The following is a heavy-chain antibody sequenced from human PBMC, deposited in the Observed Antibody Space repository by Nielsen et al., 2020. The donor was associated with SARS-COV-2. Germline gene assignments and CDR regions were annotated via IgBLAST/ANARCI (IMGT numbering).Heavy chain of an antibody. V-gene: IGHV3-9*01. CDR3: ARDPPTIFGVVITHPGGYYGMDV. CDR1: GFTFDDYA. CDR2: ISWNSGSI. Sequence: SLKISCAASGFTFDDYAMHWVRQAPGKGLEWVSGISWNSGSIGYADSVKGRFTISRDNAKNSLYLQMNSLRDEDTAVYYCARDPPTIFGVVITHPGGYYGMDVWGQGTTVTVSS. J-gene: IGHJ6*02. D-gene: IGHD3-3*01.